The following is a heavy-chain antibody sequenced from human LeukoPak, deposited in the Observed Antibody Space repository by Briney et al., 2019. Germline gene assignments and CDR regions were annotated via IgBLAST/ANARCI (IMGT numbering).Heavy chain of an antibody. Sequence: SETLSLTCGVSGTSFTSYYWSWIRQTPGKGLEWIGEVNHSGYTNMNPSLESRVTISVDTSKNQFSLVMTSVTAADTAVYFCARMTTGHDYWGQGILVTVSS. CDR3: ARMTTGHDY. CDR2: VNHSGYT. V-gene: IGHV4-34*01. D-gene: IGHD4-17*01. J-gene: IGHJ4*02. CDR1: GTSFTSYY.